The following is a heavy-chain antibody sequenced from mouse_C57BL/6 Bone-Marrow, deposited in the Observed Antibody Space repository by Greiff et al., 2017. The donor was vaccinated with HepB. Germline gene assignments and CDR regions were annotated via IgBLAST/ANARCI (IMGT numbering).Heavy chain of an antibody. V-gene: IGHV2-2*01. CDR1: GFSLTSYG. CDR3: ARNRKAWFAY. Sequence: VQLQQSGPGLVQPSQSLSITCTVSGFSLTSYGVHWVRQSPGKGLEWLGVIWSGGSTDYNAAFISRLSISKDNSKSQVFFKMNSLQADDTAIYYCARNRKAWFAYWGQGTLVTVSA. J-gene: IGHJ3*01. CDR2: IWSGGST.